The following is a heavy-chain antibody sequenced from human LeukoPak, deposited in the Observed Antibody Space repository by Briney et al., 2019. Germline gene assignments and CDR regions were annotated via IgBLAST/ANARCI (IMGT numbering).Heavy chain of an antibody. D-gene: IGHD3-3*01. CDR2: IIPILGIA. Sequence: GASVKVSCKASGGTFSSYAISWVRQAPGQGLEWMGRIIPILGIANYAQKFQGRVTITADKSTSTAYMELSSLRSEDTAVYYCARVLRNGYMYPDYWGQGTLVTVSS. CDR1: GGTFSSYA. J-gene: IGHJ4*02. V-gene: IGHV1-69*04. CDR3: ARVLRNGYMYPDY.